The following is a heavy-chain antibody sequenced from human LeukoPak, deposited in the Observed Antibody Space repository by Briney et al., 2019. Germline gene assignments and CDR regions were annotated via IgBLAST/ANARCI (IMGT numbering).Heavy chain of an antibody. D-gene: IGHD2-2*01. CDR3: ARVVVVPTAIYYYYYGMDV. V-gene: IGHV4-34*01. CDR2: IKHSGST. J-gene: IGHJ6*02. Sequence: SETLTLTCADYGGSYSGHDWRWIRQPPGMELEWIGEIKHSGSTTYTPSLKSRVTISVDASKKQFSLKLTSVTAADTAVYYCARVVVVPTAIYYYYYGMDVWGRGTPVTVSS. CDR1: GGSYSGHD.